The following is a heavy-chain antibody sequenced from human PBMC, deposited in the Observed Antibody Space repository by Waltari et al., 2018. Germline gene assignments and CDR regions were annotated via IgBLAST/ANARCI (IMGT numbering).Heavy chain of an antibody. V-gene: IGHV4-39*01. CDR1: GGSLSSSGYY. CDR3: ARRRTTVTTYYFDY. Sequence: QLQLQESGPGLVKPSATLSLTCTVSGGSLSSSGYYWGWIRQPPGKGLEWIGSIDYSGSTYYNPSLQSRVTISVDTSKNQFSLKLSSVTAADTAVFFCARRRTTVTTYYFDYWGQGTLVTVSS. J-gene: IGHJ4*02. D-gene: IGHD4-17*01. CDR2: IDYSGST.